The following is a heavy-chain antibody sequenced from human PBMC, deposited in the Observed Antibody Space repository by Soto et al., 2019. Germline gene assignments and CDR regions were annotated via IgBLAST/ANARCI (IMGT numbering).Heavy chain of an antibody. CDR3: ARDLYSGSYWTASYFDY. Sequence: VESLILSCAASGFTFSSYGMHWVRQAPGKGLEWVAVIWYDGSNKYYADSVKGRFTISRDNSKNTLYLQMNSLRAEDTAVYYCARDLYSGSYWTASYFDYWGQGTLVTVSS. V-gene: IGHV3-33*01. CDR1: GFTFSSYG. CDR2: IWYDGSNK. J-gene: IGHJ4*02. D-gene: IGHD1-26*01.